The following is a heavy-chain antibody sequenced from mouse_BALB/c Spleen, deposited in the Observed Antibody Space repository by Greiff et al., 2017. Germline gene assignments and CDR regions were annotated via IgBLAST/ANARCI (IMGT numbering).Heavy chain of an antibody. CDR1: GFTFSSYY. J-gene: IGHJ4*01. CDR3: ARRSTMITTGYYAMDY. D-gene: IGHD2-4*01. Sequence: EVKLMESGGGLVKLGGSLKLSCAASGFTFSSYYMSWVRQTPEKRLELVAAINSNGGSTYYPDTVKGRFTISRDNAKNTLYLQMSSLKSEDTALYYCARRSTMITTGYYAMDYWGQGTSVTVSS. V-gene: IGHV5-6-2*01. CDR2: INSNGGST.